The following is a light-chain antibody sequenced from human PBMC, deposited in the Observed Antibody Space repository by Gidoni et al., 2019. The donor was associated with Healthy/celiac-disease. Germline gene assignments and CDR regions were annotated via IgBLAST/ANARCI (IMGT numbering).Light chain of an antibody. V-gene: IGLV3-19*01. J-gene: IGLJ2*01. CDR1: SLRSYY. CDR3: NSRDSSGNHVV. CDR2: GKN. Sequence: SSELTQDPAVYVALGQTVRITCQGDSLRSYYASWYQQKPGQAPVLVIYGKNNRPSGIPDRFSGSSSGNTASLTITGAQAEDDADYYCNSRDSSGNHVVFGGGTKLTVL.